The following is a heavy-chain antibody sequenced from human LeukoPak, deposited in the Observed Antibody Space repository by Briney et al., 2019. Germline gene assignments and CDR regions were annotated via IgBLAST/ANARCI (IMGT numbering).Heavy chain of an antibody. Sequence: PGGSLRLSCAASGFTFSDYYMSWVRQAPGKGLEWVSVMYSGGDTYYADSVKGRFTISRDKSKNTLYLQMNSLRAEDTAVYYCARGIGSTVFFDHWGQGTLVTVSS. V-gene: IGHV3-53*01. D-gene: IGHD4-11*01. CDR3: ARGIGSTVFFDH. CDR2: MYSGGDT. J-gene: IGHJ4*02. CDR1: GFTFSDYY.